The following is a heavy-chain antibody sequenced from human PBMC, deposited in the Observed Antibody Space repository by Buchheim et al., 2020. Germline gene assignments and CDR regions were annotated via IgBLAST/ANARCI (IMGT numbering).Heavy chain of an antibody. Sequence: QLQLQESGPGLVKPSETLSLTCTVSGGSISSSSYYWGWIRQPPGKGLEWIGSIYYSGSTYYNPSLKSRVTISVDPSKNQFSLKLSSVTAADTAVYYCARQFDVVVPAAREGHWFDPWGQGTL. V-gene: IGHV4-39*01. J-gene: IGHJ5*02. CDR1: GGSISSSSYY. CDR3: ARQFDVVVPAAREGHWFDP. D-gene: IGHD2-2*01. CDR2: IYYSGST.